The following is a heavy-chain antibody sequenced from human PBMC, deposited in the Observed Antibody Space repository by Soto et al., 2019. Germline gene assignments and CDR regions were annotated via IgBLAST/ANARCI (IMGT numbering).Heavy chain of an antibody. V-gene: IGHV4-4*07. J-gene: IGHJ5*02. CDR2: VYSSGGT. D-gene: IGHD3-3*01. CDR3: ARGQRFSDWFDP. CDR1: GGSMSSYY. Sequence: SETLSLTCTVSGGSMSSYYCTWIRQPAGQGLEWIGRVYSSGGTHYNHSLTRRVTISLDTSKNQFSLRLLSVTDADTAVYYCARGQRFSDWFDPWGQGTLVTVSS.